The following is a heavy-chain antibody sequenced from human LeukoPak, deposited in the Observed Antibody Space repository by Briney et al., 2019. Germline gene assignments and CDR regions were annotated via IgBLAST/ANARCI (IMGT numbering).Heavy chain of an antibody. CDR3: ARVDWTNGGFDP. Sequence: GASVKVSCKASGYAFASYGISWVRQAPGQGLEWMGWISVNNGNTHYAQKFQGRVTITRNTSISTAYMELSSLRSEDTAVYYCARVDWTNGGFDPWGQGTLVTVSS. J-gene: IGHJ5*02. D-gene: IGHD1/OR15-1a*01. CDR1: GYAFASYG. V-gene: IGHV1-8*01. CDR2: ISVNNGNT.